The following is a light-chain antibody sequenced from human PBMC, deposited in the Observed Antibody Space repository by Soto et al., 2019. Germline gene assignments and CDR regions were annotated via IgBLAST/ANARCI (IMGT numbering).Light chain of an antibody. CDR1: SGHSSYI. Sequence: QSVLTQSSSASASLGSSVKLTCTLSSGHSSYIIAWHQQQPGKAPRYLMKLEGSGSYNKGSGVPDRFSGSSYGADRYLTGSHPEYEDEADYYCATWDSNTRVFGGGTKLTVL. CDR3: ATWDSNTRV. CDR2: LEGSGSY. V-gene: IGLV4-60*02. J-gene: IGLJ3*02.